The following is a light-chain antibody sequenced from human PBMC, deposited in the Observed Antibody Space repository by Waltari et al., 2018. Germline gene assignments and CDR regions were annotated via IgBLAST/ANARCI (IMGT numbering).Light chain of an antibody. CDR1: QSISDW. CDR2: KAS. J-gene: IGKJ2*01. V-gene: IGKV1-5*03. CDR3: QQYYTSSYT. Sequence: DIQITQSPSTLSASVGDRVTITCRASQSISDWLAWYQQKPGKAPNLLIYKASTLESGVPSRFSGSGSGTEFALTISSLQPDDFASYFCQQYYTSSYTFGQGTKLEIK.